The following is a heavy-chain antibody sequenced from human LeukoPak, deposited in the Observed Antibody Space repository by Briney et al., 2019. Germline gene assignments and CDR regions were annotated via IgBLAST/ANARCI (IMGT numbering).Heavy chain of an antibody. CDR3: ARGGYSYGSKGRAFDI. D-gene: IGHD5-18*01. V-gene: IGHV4-4*02. J-gene: IGHJ3*02. CDR2: IYHSGTT. CDR1: GGSISSSNW. Sequence: SGTLSLTCAVSGGSISSSNWWGWVRQSPEKGLEWIGEIYHSGTTNYNPSLTSRVTISVDKSKNQFSLKLSSVTAADTAVYYCARGGYSYGSKGRAFDIWGQGTMVTVSS.